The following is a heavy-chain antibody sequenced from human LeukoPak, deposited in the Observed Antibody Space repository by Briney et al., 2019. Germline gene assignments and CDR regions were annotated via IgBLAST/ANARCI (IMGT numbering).Heavy chain of an antibody. V-gene: IGHV3-33*06. D-gene: IGHD2-21*02. CDR3: AKGCGGDCFILQY. J-gene: IGHJ4*02. CDR2: AGSAGTNT. Sequence: PSETLSLTCTVSGGSISSGGYYWSWIRQHPGKGLEWVAVAGSAGTNTYYSDSVRGRFTVSRDNSKSTVYLQMNSLRDEDTAVYYCAKGCGGDCFILQYWGQGTLVAVSS. CDR1: GGSISSGGYY.